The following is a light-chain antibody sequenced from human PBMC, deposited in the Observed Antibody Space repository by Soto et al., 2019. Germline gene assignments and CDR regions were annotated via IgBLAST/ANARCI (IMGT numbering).Light chain of an antibody. Sequence: QSVLTQPPSVSGAPGQRVTISCTGSSSNIGAGYDVHWYQQLPGTAPKLLIYGNSHRPSGVPDRFSGSKSGTSASLAITGLQAEDEADYYCQSYDSSLSGVVFGGGTKGTVL. J-gene: IGLJ2*01. CDR1: SSNIGAGYD. CDR3: QSYDSSLSGVV. CDR2: GNS. V-gene: IGLV1-40*01.